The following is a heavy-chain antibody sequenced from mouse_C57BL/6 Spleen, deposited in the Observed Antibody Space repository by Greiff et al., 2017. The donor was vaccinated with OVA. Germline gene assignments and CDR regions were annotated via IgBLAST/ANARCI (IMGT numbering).Heavy chain of an antibody. D-gene: IGHD2-12*01. J-gene: IGHJ4*01. Sequence: VQLQQSGADLARPGASVKMSCKASGYTFTSYTMHWVKQRPGQGLEWIGYINPSSGYTKYNQKFKDKATLTADKSSSTAYMQLSSLTSEDSAVYYCARFGDDGGYAMDYWGQGTSVTVSS. CDR3: ARFGDDGGYAMDY. CDR1: GYTFTSYT. V-gene: IGHV1-4*01. CDR2: INPSSGYT.